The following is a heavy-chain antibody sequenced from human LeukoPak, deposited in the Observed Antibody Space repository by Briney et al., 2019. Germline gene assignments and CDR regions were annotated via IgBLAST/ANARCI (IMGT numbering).Heavy chain of an antibody. D-gene: IGHD4-17*01. Sequence: KPSETLSLTCTVPGGSISSYYWSWIRQPPGKGLEWSGYIYYSGSTNYNPSLKSRVTISVDTSKNQFSLKLSSVTAADTAVYYCAREGEDGDYTFDYWGQGTLVTVSS. V-gene: IGHV4-59*01. J-gene: IGHJ4*02. CDR2: IYYSGST. CDR3: AREGEDGDYTFDY. CDR1: GGSISSYY.